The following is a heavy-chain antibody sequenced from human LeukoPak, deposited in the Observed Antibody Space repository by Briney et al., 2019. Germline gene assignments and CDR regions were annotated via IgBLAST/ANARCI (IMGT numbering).Heavy chain of an antibody. D-gene: IGHD4-17*01. CDR1: RYTFIGYY. CDR2: INPNSGGT. CDR3: ARDWSMTTLDY. Sequence: ASVKVSCKASRYTFIGYYMHWVRQAPGQGLEWMGRINPNSGGTDYAQKFQGRATMTRDTSISTAYLEFSSLRSDDTAVYYCARDWSMTTLDYWGQGTLVTVSS. J-gene: IGHJ4*02. V-gene: IGHV1-2*06.